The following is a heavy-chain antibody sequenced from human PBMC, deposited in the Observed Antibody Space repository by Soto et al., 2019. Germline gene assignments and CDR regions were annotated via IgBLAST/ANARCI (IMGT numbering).Heavy chain of an antibody. Sequence: PGGSMRLSCAACGFTFSSYEMNWVRQAPGKGLEWVSYISSSGSTIYYADSVKGRFTISRDNAKNSLYLQMNSLRAEDTAVYYCARIVVTLGAFGMDVWGQGTTVTVSS. V-gene: IGHV3-48*03. CDR1: GFTFSSYE. CDR2: ISSSGSTI. J-gene: IGHJ6*02. D-gene: IGHD2-21*02. CDR3: ARIVVTLGAFGMDV.